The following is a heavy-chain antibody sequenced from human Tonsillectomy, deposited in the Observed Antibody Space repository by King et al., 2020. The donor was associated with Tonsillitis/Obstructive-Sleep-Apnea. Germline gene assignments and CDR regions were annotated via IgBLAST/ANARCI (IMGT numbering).Heavy chain of an antibody. CDR3: ARTFCTGGNCYFGTFDI. CDR1: GFSFSTYD. Sequence: VQLVESGGGFVQPGGSLRLSCAASGFSFSTYDMHWVRQTTGKGLEVVSTIGSVGDKPYPDSARGRFSISREGASLYLQMNSLRAGDTAVYYCARTFCTGGNCYFGTFDIWGQGTMVTVSS. J-gene: IGHJ3*02. D-gene: IGHD2-15*01. CDR2: IGSVGDK. V-gene: IGHV3-13*04.